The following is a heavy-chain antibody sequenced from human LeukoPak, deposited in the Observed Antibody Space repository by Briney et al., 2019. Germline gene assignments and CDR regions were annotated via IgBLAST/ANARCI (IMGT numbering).Heavy chain of an antibody. J-gene: IGHJ4*02. CDR1: GYTFTSYD. CDR3: ATDVDTAMVTAGVGTY. Sequence: ASVKVSCKASGYTFTSYDINWVRQATGQGLEWMGWMNPNSGNTGYAQKFQGRVTMTRNTSISTAYMELSSLRSEDTAVYYCATDVDTAMVTAGVGTYWGQGTLVTVSS. D-gene: IGHD5-18*01. V-gene: IGHV1-8*01. CDR2: MNPNSGNT.